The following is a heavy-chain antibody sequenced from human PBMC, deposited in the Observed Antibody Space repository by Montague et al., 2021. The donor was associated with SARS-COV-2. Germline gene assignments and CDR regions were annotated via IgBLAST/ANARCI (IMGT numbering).Heavy chain of an antibody. J-gene: IGHJ6*02. D-gene: IGHD1-26*01. CDR2: IHYSGST. V-gene: IGHV4-39*01. CDR1: GGSISSSSYY. CDR3: ARLWDTVYYYYGMDV. Sequence: SETLSLTCAVSGGSISSSSYYWGWIRQPPGKGLEWIGSIHYSGSTYYNPSLKSRVSISVDTSKNQFSLKLSSVTAADTVVYYCARLWDTVYYYYGMDVWGQGTTVTVSS.